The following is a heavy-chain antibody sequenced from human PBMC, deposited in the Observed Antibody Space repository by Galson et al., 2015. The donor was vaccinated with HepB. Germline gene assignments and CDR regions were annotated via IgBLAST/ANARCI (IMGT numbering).Heavy chain of an antibody. Sequence: QSGAEVKKPGESLKISFTVSGFEFMNYWIGWVRQMPGGGLEWMGILYPADSDTRYSPSFRGQVTMSVDKSINTACLQWGSLKASDTAIYYFARRGVQVAGLNPFDYWGQGSLVTVSS. V-gene: IGHV5-51*01. J-gene: IGHJ4*02. CDR3: ARRGVQVAGLNPFDY. D-gene: IGHD6-19*01. CDR2: LYPADSDT. CDR1: GFEFMNYW.